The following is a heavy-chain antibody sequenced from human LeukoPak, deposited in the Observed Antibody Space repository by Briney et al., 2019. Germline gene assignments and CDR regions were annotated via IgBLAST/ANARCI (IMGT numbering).Heavy chain of an antibody. Sequence: SETLSLTCTVSGGSISSYYGRWIRQPAGKGLGLIGRIYTSGSTNYNPSLKSRVTMSVDASKNQFSLKLSSVTAADTAVYYCARETFTDAFDIWGQGTMVTVSS. CDR1: GGSISSYY. V-gene: IGHV4-4*07. CDR2: IYTSGST. D-gene: IGHD3-16*01. J-gene: IGHJ3*02. CDR3: ARETFTDAFDI.